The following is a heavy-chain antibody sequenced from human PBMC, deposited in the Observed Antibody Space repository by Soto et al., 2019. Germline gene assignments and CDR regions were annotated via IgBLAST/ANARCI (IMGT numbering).Heavy chain of an antibody. CDR3: ARREGGYDFRYNWFDP. CDR2: IIPIFGTA. CDR1: AGTFISYA. J-gene: IGHJ5*02. Sequence: QVQLVQSVAEVKKPGSSVKCSCKAAAGTFISYAISWVRHAPGQGLEWMGGIIPIFGTANYAQKFQGRVTITADESTSTAYMDLRSLRSEDTAVYYCARREGGYDFRYNWFDPWGQRHLVTVSS. V-gene: IGHV1-69*01. D-gene: IGHD5-12*01.